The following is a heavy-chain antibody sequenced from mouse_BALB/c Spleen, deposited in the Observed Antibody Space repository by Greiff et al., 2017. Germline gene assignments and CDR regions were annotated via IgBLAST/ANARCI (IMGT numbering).Heavy chain of an antibody. J-gene: IGHJ4*01. D-gene: IGHD1-1*01. CDR3: ARDYGSSYVGAMDY. V-gene: IGHV5-6-5*01. CDR2: ISSGGST. CDR1: GFTFSSYA. Sequence: EVKLGESGGGLVKPGGSLKLSCAASGFTFSSYAMSWVRQTPEKRLEWVASISSGGSTYYPDSVKGRFTISRDNARNILYLQMSSLRSEDTAMYYCARDYGSSYVGAMDYWGQGTSVTVSS.